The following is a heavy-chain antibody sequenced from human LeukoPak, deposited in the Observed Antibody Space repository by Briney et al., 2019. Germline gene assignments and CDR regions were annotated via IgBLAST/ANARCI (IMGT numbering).Heavy chain of an antibody. D-gene: IGHD3-10*01. CDR3: ARDVERGVIIPLYFQH. CDR2: ISYDGSNK. Sequence: GGSLRLSCAASGFTFSSYAMHWVRQAPGKGLEWVAVISYDGSNKYYADSVKGRFTISRDNSENTLYLQMNSLRAEDTAVYYCARDVERGVIIPLYFQHWGQGTLVTVSS. CDR1: GFTFSSYA. J-gene: IGHJ1*01. V-gene: IGHV3-30-3*01.